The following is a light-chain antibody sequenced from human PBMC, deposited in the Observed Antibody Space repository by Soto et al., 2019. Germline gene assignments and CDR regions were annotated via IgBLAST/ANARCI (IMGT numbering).Light chain of an antibody. V-gene: IGKV3-15*01. Sequence: EIVMKQSPATMSVSQGERATLSCRASQSVSSNLAWYQQKPGQAPRLLIYGASTRATGIPARFSGSGSGTEFTLTISSLQSEDFAVYYCQQYNNWPRTFGQGTKVDFK. CDR3: QQYNNWPRT. CDR2: GAS. J-gene: IGKJ1*01. CDR1: QSVSSN.